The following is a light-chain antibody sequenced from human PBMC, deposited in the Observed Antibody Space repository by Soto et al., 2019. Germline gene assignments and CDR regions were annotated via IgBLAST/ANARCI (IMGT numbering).Light chain of an antibody. CDR3: QQLNSYPIT. Sequence: DIQLIQSPSFLSASVGDRVTITCRASQGISSYLAWYQQKPGKAAKLLIYSASTLQSGVPSRFSGSGSGTEFTLTISSLQPEDFATYYCQQLNSYPITFGQGTRLEI. V-gene: IGKV1-9*01. J-gene: IGKJ5*01. CDR1: QGISSY. CDR2: SAS.